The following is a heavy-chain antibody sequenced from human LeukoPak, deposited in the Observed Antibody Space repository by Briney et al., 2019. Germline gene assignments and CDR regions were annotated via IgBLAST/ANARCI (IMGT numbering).Heavy chain of an antibody. CDR1: GYTFTSYY. CDR2: INPNSGGT. D-gene: IGHD3-9*01. J-gene: IGHJ6*02. CDR3: ARGLGGYYDILTAKEKLDYYGMDV. V-gene: IGHV1-2*02. Sequence: ASVKVSCKASGYTFTSYYMHWVRQAPGQGLEWMGWINPNSGGTNYAQKFQGRVTMTRDTSISTAYMELSRLRSDDTAVYYCARGLGGYYDILTAKEKLDYYGMDVWGQGTTVTVSS.